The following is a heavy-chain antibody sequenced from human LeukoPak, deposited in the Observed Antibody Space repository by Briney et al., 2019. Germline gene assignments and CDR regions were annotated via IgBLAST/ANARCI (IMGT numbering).Heavy chain of an antibody. CDR1: GYTFTGYY. D-gene: IGHD6-19*01. Sequence: ASVKVSCKASGYTFTGYYMHWVRQAPGQGLEWMGWINPNSGGTNYAQKFQGRVTMTRDTSVSTAYMELSRLRSDDTAVYYCARRDSSGWYTWFDSWGQGTLVTVSS. V-gene: IGHV1-2*02. CDR2: INPNSGGT. CDR3: ARRDSSGWYTWFDS. J-gene: IGHJ5*01.